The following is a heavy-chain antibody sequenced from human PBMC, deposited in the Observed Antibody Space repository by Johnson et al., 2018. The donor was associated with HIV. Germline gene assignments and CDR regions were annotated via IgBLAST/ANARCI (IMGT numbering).Heavy chain of an antibody. CDR3: VNDLDCIDSVFRTDAFDM. V-gene: IGHV3-23*04. Sequence: VQLVESGGGVVQPGRSLRLSCAASGFTFDDYGMSWVRQAPGKGLEWVSTISGAGGTTDYADSVKGRFTISRNNLRNTLFLQMNSLRAEDTARYYCVNDLDCIDSVFRTDAFDMWGRGTMVTAAS. J-gene: IGHJ3*02. CDR2: ISGAGGTT. CDR1: GFTFDDYG. D-gene: IGHD5/OR15-5a*01.